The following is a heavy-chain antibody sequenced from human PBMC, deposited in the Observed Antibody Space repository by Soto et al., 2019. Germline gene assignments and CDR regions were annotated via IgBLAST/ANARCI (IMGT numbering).Heavy chain of an antibody. CDR3: AKNGLDKLTSAIDX. D-gene: IGHD2-8*01. Sequence: GGSLGLSFAASGFTFRNNVLSWVRQAPGKGLDWVSCITGSGRDTYYAYSVKVRFTISIDNSKNMVFLQMNSLIAEDTALYYCAKNGLDKLTSAIDXWGPGTMFTVSX. V-gene: IGHV3-23*01. J-gene: IGHJ4*02. CDR1: GFTFRNNV. CDR2: ITGSGRDT.